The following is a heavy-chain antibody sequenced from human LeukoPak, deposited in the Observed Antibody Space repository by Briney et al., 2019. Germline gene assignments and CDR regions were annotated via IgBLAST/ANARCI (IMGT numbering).Heavy chain of an antibody. CDR1: GFTFSSYA. J-gene: IGHJ4*02. V-gene: IGHV3-30-3*02. Sequence: GRSLRLSCAASGFTFSSYAMHWVRQAPGKGLEWVAVISYDGSNKYYADSVKGRFTISRDNSKNTLYLQMNSLRAEDTAVYYCAKQRWLDYWGQGTLVTVSS. D-gene: IGHD6-19*01. CDR3: AKQRWLDY. CDR2: ISYDGSNK.